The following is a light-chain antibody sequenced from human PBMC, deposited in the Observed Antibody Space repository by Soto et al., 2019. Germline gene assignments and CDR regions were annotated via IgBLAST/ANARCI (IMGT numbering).Light chain of an antibody. CDR2: GSS. V-gene: IGKV3-20*01. Sequence: ETVLTQSPGTLSLSPGERATLSCRASQSVGSDYVAWYQQKPRQSPRLLIYGSSDRATGIPDRFSGSGSGTDFTLTITRVEPEDFAVYYCQQYGSSPPYTFGQGTKLEIK. CDR3: QQYGSSPPYT. J-gene: IGKJ2*01. CDR1: QSVGSDY.